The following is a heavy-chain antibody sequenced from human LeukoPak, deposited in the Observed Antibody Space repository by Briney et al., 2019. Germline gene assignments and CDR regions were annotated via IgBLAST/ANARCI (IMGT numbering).Heavy chain of an antibody. D-gene: IGHD1-1*01. CDR1: GFTHSAYS. Sequence: GGSLRPSCSASGFTHSAYSMHRVRQAPGKGLEYVSAISPNGGSTYYADSVKGRFTISRDNSKNTLYLQMSSLRVEDTAVYYCVPKGNEGYWGQGTLVTVSS. CDR2: ISPNGGST. V-gene: IGHV3-64D*06. CDR3: VPKGNEGY. J-gene: IGHJ4*02.